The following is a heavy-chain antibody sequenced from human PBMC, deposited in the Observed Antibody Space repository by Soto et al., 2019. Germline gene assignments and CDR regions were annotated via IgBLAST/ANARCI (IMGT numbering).Heavy chain of an antibody. CDR2: VNHNGRN. V-gene: IGHV4-34*01. CDR3: ARGGSSDWQVAFDF. J-gene: IGHJ3*01. CDR1: GGSFSGYF. Sequence: SETLSLTCAVYGGSFSGYFWNWIRQTPGKGLEWIGKVNHNGRNNYKPSLKSRVTISLDMSKNQSSLKLTSVTAADTAVYYCARGGSSDWQVAFDFWGQGTMVTVSS. D-gene: IGHD6-19*01.